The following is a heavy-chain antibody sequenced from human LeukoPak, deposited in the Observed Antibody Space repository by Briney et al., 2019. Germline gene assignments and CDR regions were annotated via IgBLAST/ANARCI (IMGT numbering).Heavy chain of an antibody. J-gene: IGHJ4*02. V-gene: IGHV1-69*04. Sequence: SVKVSCKASGGTFSSYAISWVRQAPGQGLEWMGRIIPILGIANYAQKFQGRVTITADKSTSTAYMELSSLRSEDTAVYYCAREDGTTVVTLDYWGQGTLVTVSS. CDR1: GGTFSSYA. CDR3: AREDGTTVVTLDY. D-gene: IGHD4-23*01. CDR2: IIPILGIA.